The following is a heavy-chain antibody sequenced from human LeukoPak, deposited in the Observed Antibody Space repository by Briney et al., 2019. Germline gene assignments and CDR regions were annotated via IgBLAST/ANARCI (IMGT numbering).Heavy chain of an antibody. Sequence: ASVKASCKASGYTFTGYYMHWVRQAPGQGLEWMGWINPNSGGTNYAQKFQGRVTMTRDTSISTAYMELSRLRSDDTAVYYCARGYSSSWVLDAFDIWGQGTMVTVSS. CDR1: GYTFTGYY. J-gene: IGHJ3*02. CDR2: INPNSGGT. CDR3: ARGYSSSWVLDAFDI. V-gene: IGHV1-2*02. D-gene: IGHD6-13*01.